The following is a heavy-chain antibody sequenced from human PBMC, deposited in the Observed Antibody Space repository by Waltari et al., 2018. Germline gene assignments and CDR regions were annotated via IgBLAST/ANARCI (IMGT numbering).Heavy chain of an antibody. J-gene: IGHJ4*02. Sequence: EVQLMESGGDLVQPGGSLRLSCVVSGFTFNTFWMNWVRQAPGKGLVWVSRINNEGTYTTYAYSVKGRFTISRDNAKNTLYLQMNSLRVEDTAVYYCGGGGLDGAAYWGQGTLVNVSS. CDR1: GFTFNTFW. CDR2: INNEGTYT. D-gene: IGHD3-16*01. V-gene: IGHV3-74*01. CDR3: GGGGLDGAAY.